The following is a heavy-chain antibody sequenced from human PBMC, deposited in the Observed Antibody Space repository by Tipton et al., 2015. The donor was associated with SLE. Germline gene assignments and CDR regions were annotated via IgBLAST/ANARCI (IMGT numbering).Heavy chain of an antibody. V-gene: IGHV4-31*03. CDR2: IYYSGNT. Sequence: TLSLTCTVSGGSISGYYWTWIRQHPGKGLEWIGYIYYSGNTYYNPSLKSRVTISADTSNNQFSLKLSSVTAADTAVYYCARGHYGGNSHSFDIWGQGTMVTVSS. J-gene: IGHJ3*02. CDR1: GGSISGYY. D-gene: IGHD4-23*01. CDR3: ARGHYGGNSHSFDI.